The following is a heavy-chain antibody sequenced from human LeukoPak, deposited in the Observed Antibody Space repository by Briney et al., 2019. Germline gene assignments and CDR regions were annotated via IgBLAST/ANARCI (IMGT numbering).Heavy chain of an antibody. V-gene: IGHV3-7*01. Sequence: GSLRLSCAASGFTFSNYWMSWVRQAPGKGLEWVANIKQDGSERYYVDSVKGRFSISRDNAKKSLYLQMNSLRAEDSAVYYCARERGYSSSWYGGLEYWGQGTLVTVSS. J-gene: IGHJ4*02. CDR1: GFTFSNYW. D-gene: IGHD6-13*01. CDR3: ARERGYSSSWYGGLEY. CDR2: IKQDGSER.